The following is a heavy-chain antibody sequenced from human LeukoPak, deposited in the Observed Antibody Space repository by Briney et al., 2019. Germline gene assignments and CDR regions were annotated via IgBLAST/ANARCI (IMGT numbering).Heavy chain of an antibody. V-gene: IGHV4-39*07. CDR1: GGSISSSNYY. CDR2: IYYSGST. CDR3: ARDRLIGPDSSGYQNI. D-gene: IGHD3-22*01. J-gene: IGHJ3*02. Sequence: SETLSLTCTVSGGSISSSNYYWGWVRQPPGKGLGWIGSIYYSGSTYYHPSLKSRVSISVDTCKNQFSLKLSSVTAADTAVYYCARDRLIGPDSSGYQNIWGQGTMVTISS.